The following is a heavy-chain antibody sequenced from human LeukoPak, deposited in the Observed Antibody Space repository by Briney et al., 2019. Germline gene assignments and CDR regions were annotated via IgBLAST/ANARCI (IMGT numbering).Heavy chain of an antibody. D-gene: IGHD6-6*01. Sequence: SETLSLTCTVSGGPISSYYWSWIRQPPGKGLEWIGYIYYSGSTNYNPSLKSRVTISVDTSKNQFSLKLSSVTAADTAVYYCARMRNIAARPRWFDPWGQGTLVTVSS. CDR2: IYYSGST. CDR3: ARMRNIAARPRWFDP. V-gene: IGHV4-59*01. CDR1: GGPISSYY. J-gene: IGHJ5*02.